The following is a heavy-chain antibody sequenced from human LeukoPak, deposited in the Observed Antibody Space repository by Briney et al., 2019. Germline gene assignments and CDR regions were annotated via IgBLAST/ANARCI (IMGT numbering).Heavy chain of an antibody. Sequence: GGALRLSCAASGFTFSSYGVHWGRQAPGKGLGWVAVIWNDGSNKYYADSVKGRFTISRDNSKNTLYLQMNRLRAEDTAVYYCARDRLRFLEWSGYGMDVWGQGTTVTVSS. D-gene: IGHD3-3*01. V-gene: IGHV3-33*01. CDR1: GFTFSSYG. CDR2: IWNDGSNK. CDR3: ARDRLRFLEWSGYGMDV. J-gene: IGHJ6*02.